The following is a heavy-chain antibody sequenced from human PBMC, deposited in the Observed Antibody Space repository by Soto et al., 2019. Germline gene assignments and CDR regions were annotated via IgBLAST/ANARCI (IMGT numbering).Heavy chain of an antibody. CDR2: IKSRTDGGTT. J-gene: IGHJ6*02. V-gene: IGHV3-15*07. CDR3: TTLLVYYYGVDV. D-gene: IGHD3-9*01. Sequence: EVQLVESGGGLVKPGGSLRLSCAASGFTFSNAWMNWVRQAPGKGLEWVGRIKSRTDGGTTDYAAPVKGRFTISRDDSKNTLYLQMNSLKTEDTAVYYCTTLLVYYYGVDVWGQGTTVTVSS. CDR1: GFTFSNAW.